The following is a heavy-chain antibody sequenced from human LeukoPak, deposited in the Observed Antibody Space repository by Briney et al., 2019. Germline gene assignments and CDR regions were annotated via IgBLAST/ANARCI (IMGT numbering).Heavy chain of an antibody. V-gene: IGHV4-61*08. J-gene: IGHJ4*02. CDR1: AGSISSGGYY. CDR3: ARWFCSGGSCRGAVDY. D-gene: IGHD2-15*01. CDR2: IYYTGRT. Sequence: PPQTLSLTCTVSAGSISSGGYYWTWIRQPPGKGLEWIGYIYYTGRTNYNPSLKSRVDISLDTSKNQFSLQLNSVTAADTAVYYCARWFCSGGSCRGAVDYWGQGTLVTVSS.